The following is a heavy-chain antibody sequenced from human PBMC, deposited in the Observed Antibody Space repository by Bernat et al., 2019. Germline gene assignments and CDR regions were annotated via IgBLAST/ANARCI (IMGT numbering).Heavy chain of an antibody. CDR1: GFTFSSYA. CDR2: ISSNGGST. CDR3: AKDLYDFWSGYPEGGFDY. Sequence: VQLVESGGGLVQPGGSLRLSCSASGFTFSSYAMHWVRQAPGKGLEYVSAISSNGGSTYDADSVKGGCTIARDNSKNTLYLQKNSLIAEDTAVYYCAKDLYDFWSGYPEGGFDYWGQGTLVTVSS. V-gene: IGHV3-64*04. J-gene: IGHJ4*02. D-gene: IGHD3-3*01.